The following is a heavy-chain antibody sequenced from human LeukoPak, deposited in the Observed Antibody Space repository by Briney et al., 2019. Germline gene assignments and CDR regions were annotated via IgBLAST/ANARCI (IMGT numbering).Heavy chain of an antibody. CDR3: ARVGGYYDFWSGYYGLDY. V-gene: IGHV4-59*01. D-gene: IGHD3-3*01. J-gene: IGHJ4*02. CDR1: GGSISSYY. Sequence: KCSETLSLTCTVSGGSISSYYWSWIRQPPGKGLEWIGYIYYSGSTNYNPSLKSRVTISVDTSKNQFSLKLSSVTAADTAVYYCARVGGYYDFWSGYYGLDYWGQGTLVTVSS. CDR2: IYYSGST.